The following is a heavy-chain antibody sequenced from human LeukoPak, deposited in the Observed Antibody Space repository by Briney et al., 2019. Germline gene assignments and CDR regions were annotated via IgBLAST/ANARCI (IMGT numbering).Heavy chain of an antibody. V-gene: IGHV1-3*01. J-gene: IGHJ5*02. Sequence: GASVKVSCKASGYTFTSYAMHWVRQAPGQRLEWMGWINAGNGNTKYSQKFQDRVTITRDTSASTAYMELSSLRSEYTAVYYCARASITMVRGNWFDPWGQGTLVTVSS. D-gene: IGHD3-10*01. CDR3: ARASITMVRGNWFDP. CDR2: INAGNGNT. CDR1: GYTFTSYA.